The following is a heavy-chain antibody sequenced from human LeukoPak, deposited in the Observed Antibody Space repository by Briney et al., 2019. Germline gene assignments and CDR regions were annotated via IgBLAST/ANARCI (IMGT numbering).Heavy chain of an antibody. V-gene: IGHV4-59*08. CDR3: ARHSYCGGDCYRDAFDY. CDR1: GGSISSYY. J-gene: IGHJ4*02. Sequence: PSETLSLTCTVSGGSISSYYWSWIRQPPGKGLEWIGYIYYSGSTNYNPSLKSRVTISVDTSKNQFSLKLSSVTAADTAVYYCARHSYCGGDCYRDAFDYWGQGTLVTVSS. CDR2: IYYSGST. D-gene: IGHD2-21*02.